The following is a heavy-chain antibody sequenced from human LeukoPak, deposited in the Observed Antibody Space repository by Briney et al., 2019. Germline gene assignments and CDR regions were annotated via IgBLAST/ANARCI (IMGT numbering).Heavy chain of an antibody. Sequence: SETLSLTCTVSGGSISSSSYYWGWIRQPPGKGLEWIGSIYYSGSTYYNPSLKSRVTISVDTSKNQFSLKLSSVTAADTAVYYCARSRFSKLVLPVVWFDPWGQGTLVTVSS. CDR2: IYYSGST. D-gene: IGHD4-23*01. CDR3: ARSRFSKLVLPVVWFDP. CDR1: GGSISSSSYY. J-gene: IGHJ5*02. V-gene: IGHV4-39*01.